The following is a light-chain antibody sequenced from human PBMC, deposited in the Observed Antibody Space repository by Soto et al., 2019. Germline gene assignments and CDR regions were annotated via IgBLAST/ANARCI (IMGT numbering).Light chain of an antibody. CDR2: EVS. CDR3: GSYGGSTSYV. J-gene: IGLJ1*01. CDR1: SSDVGSYNL. V-gene: IGLV2-23*02. Sequence: QSALTQPASVSGSPGQSITISCTGTSSDVGSYNLVSWYQQHPGKAPKVMIYEVSKRPSGVSNRFSGSKSGNTASLTISGLQAEDEADYYCGSYGGSTSYVFGTGTKLTVL.